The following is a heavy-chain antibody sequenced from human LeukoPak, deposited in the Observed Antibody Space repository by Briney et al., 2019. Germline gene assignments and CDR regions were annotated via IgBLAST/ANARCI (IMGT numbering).Heavy chain of an antibody. CDR3: ARVPYYYDSSGYYLFDY. J-gene: IGHJ4*02. CDR2: IYYSGST. CDR1: GASISRSDYF. Sequence: SETLSLTCTVSGASISRSDYFWGWIRQPPGKGLEWIGSIYYSGSTNYNPSLKSRVAISVDTSKNQFSLKLSSVTAADTAVYYCARVPYYYDSSGYYLFDYWGQGTLVTVSS. D-gene: IGHD3-22*01. V-gene: IGHV4-39*07.